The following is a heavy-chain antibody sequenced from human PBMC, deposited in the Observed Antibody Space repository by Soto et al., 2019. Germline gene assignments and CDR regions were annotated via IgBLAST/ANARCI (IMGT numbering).Heavy chain of an antibody. CDR1: LGTYRSYA. CDR2: IIPIFGTA. D-gene: IGHD3-22*01. V-gene: IGHV1-69*13. CDR3: ARASSYYYDSSGYYYGSDY. Sequence: SVKVSCKASLGTYRSYAINWLRQAPGQGLEGMGGIIPIFGTANYTQKYQGRVTITADESTSTAYMELSSLRTEDTAVYYCARASSYYYDSSGYYYGSDYWGQGTLVTVSS. J-gene: IGHJ4*02.